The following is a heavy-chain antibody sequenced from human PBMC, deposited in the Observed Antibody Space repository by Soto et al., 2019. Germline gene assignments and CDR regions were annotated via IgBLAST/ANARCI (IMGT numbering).Heavy chain of an antibody. D-gene: IGHD4-4*01. J-gene: IGHJ4*02. V-gene: IGHV3-33*01. CDR1: EFTFSSYG. CDR3: ATYSNYSFYYFDY. Sequence: GGSLRLSCAASEFTFSSYGMHWVRQAPGKGLEWVAVIWYDGSNKYYADSVKGRFTISRDNSKNTLYLQMNSLRAEDTAVYYCATYSNYSFYYFDYWGQGTLVTVSS. CDR2: IWYDGSNK.